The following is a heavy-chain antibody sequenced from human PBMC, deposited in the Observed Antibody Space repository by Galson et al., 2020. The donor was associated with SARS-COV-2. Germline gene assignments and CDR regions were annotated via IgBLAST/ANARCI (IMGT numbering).Heavy chain of an antibody. J-gene: IGHJ6*02. V-gene: IGHV4-34*01. CDR3: ARGQYILNRVLFGKRFSDHGLDV. CDR1: TGSSSHRY. D-gene: IGHD3-10*02. CDR2: ITHHGDT. Sequence: SETLSLTCDGYTGSSSHRYWLWIRHRPGKGLDWIGEITHHGDTNYNPSLRSRLTISGDTSTRHFSLRLTSVTATDTAVYFCARGQYILNRVLFGKRFSDHGLDVWGQGTTVTVSS.